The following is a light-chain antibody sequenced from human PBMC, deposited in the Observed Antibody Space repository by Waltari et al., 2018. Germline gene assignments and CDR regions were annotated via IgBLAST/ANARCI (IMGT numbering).Light chain of an antibody. CDR3: QSFDNMLSGGVV. Sequence: QSVLTQPPSVSGTPGQRVTISCSGSTSNIGAGHDVHWYQHLPGTAPKLLIYGNNKRPAGFPDRCAGSNAGTSASLAITGLQADDEADYFCQSFDNMLSGGVVFGGGTKLAVL. CDR1: TSNIGAGHD. V-gene: IGLV1-40*01. J-gene: IGLJ2*01. CDR2: GNN.